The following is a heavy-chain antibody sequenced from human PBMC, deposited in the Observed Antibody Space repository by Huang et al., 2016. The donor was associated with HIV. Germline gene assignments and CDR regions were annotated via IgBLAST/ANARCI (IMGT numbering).Heavy chain of an antibody. V-gene: IGHV5-51*01. CDR3: ARHDGARPGWVDN. D-gene: IGHD4-17*01. CDR2: IYPGDSDT. J-gene: IGHJ5*02. CDR1: GYMFTKYW. Sequence: EVQLVQSGAEVNKPGESLKISCKGSGYMFTKYWIGWVRQMPGKGLEWMGIIYPGDSDTRYSPSVQGQVTISADKSITTAYLQWSSLKASDTAIYYCARHDGARPGWVDNWGQGTLVTVSS.